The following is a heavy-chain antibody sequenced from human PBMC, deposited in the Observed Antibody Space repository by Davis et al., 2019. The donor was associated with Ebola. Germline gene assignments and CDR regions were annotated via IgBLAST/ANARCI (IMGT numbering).Heavy chain of an antibody. D-gene: IGHD3-9*01. Sequence: PSETLSLTCTVSGGSISSYYWSWIRQPPGKGLEWIGYIYYSGSTNYNPSLKSRVTISVDTSKNQFSLKLSSVTAADTAVYYCAKTSYYDILPGRSNSRWFYFDSWGQGTLVTVSS. CDR1: GGSISSYY. CDR2: IYYSGST. CDR3: AKTSYYDILPGRSNSRWFYFDS. J-gene: IGHJ4*02. V-gene: IGHV4-59*01.